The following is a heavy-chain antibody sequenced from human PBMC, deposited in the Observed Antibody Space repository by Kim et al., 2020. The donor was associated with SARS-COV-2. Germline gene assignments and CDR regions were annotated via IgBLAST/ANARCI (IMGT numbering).Heavy chain of an antibody. Sequence: ASVKVSCKVSGYTLTELSMHWVRQAPGKGLEWMGGFDPEDGETIYAQKFQGRVTMTEDTSTDTAYMELSSLRSEDTAVYYCATAPPQRFSGSHYYYYYGMDVWGQGTTVTVSS. J-gene: IGHJ6*02. V-gene: IGHV1-24*01. CDR3: ATAPPQRFSGSHYYYYYGMDV. CDR2: FDPEDGET. CDR1: GYTLTELS. D-gene: IGHD3-3*01.